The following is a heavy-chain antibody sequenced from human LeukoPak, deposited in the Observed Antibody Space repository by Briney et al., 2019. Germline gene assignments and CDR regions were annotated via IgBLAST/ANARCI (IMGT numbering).Heavy chain of an antibody. CDR2: ISYDGGNK. CDR3: AKVFEVRGARRPKDY. Sequence: GGSLRPSCAASGFTFSDYGMHWVRQAPGKGLEWVALISYDGGNKFYADSVRDRFTISRDNSKNTLFLQMNSLRIEDTAVYYCAKVFEVRGARRPKDYWGQGTLVIVSS. CDR1: GFTFSDYG. D-gene: IGHD3-10*01. V-gene: IGHV3-30*18. J-gene: IGHJ4*02.